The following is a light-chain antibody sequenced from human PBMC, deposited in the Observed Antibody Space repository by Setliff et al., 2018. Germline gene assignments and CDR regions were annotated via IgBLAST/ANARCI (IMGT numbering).Light chain of an antibody. CDR1: HDLRNK. J-gene: IGKJ1*01. CDR2: AAS. CDR3: LQDSNFPWT. V-gene: IGKV1-6*01. Sequence: AVQMTQSPSSLSASVGDRVTITCRSTHDLRNKLAWYQQKPGKAPHLLIFAASSLHSGVPSRFSGSGSGTHFTLTISSLQPEDFATYFCLQDSNFPWTFGQGTKVDIK.